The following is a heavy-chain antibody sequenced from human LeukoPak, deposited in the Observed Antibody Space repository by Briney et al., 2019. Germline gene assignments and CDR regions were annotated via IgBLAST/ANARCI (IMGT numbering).Heavy chain of an antibody. Sequence: PSETLSLTCAVYGGSFSGYYWSWIRQPPGKGLEWIGEINHSGSTNYNPSLKSRVTISVDTSKNQFSLKLRSVTAADTAVYYCARGRYCSSTSCFFDYWGQGTLVTVSS. CDR3: ARGRYCSSTSCFFDY. J-gene: IGHJ4*02. CDR1: GGSFSGYY. D-gene: IGHD2-2*01. V-gene: IGHV4-34*01. CDR2: INHSGST.